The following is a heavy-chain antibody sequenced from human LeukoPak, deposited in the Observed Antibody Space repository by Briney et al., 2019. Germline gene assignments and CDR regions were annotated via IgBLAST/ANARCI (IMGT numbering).Heavy chain of an antibody. CDR2: ISGSGGST. Sequence: PGGSLRLSCAASGFTFSSYAMSWVRQAPGKGLEWVLAISGSGGSTYYADSVKGRFTISRDNSKNTLYLQMNSLRAEDTAVYYCAKSDGYNSKAHLFDYWGQGTLVTVSS. CDR1: GFTFSSYA. J-gene: IGHJ4*02. V-gene: IGHV3-23*01. CDR3: AKSDGYNSKAHLFDY. D-gene: IGHD5-24*01.